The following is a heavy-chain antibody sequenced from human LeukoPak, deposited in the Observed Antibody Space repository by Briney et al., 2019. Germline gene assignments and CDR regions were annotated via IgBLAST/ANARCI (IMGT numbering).Heavy chain of an antibody. Sequence: GASVKVSCKATGYSLTRYAINWVRQAPGQGLEWMGWISAYNGNTQYSQKVQGRVTMTTDASTSTAYMELVSLTSDDTAVYYCARDPLTSSWSTYNNAMDVWGQGTTVTVS. V-gene: IGHV1-18*04. J-gene: IGHJ6*02. D-gene: IGHD6-13*01. CDR3: ARDPLTSSWSTYNNAMDV. CDR2: ISAYNGNT. CDR1: GYSLTRYA.